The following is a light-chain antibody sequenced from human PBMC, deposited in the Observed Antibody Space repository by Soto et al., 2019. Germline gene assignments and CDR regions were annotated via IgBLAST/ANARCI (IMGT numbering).Light chain of an antibody. J-gene: IGKJ5*01. CDR3: QQYGSSAPIT. Sequence: ESVLTHSPGTLSLSPGQRPTLCCRASQSVSNNYLAWYQQKPGQAPRLXIYGASNRATGIPDRFSGSGSGTDFTPTISRLEPEDFALYYCQQYGSSAPITFGQGTRLEIK. V-gene: IGKV3-20*01. CDR1: QSVSNNY. CDR2: GAS.